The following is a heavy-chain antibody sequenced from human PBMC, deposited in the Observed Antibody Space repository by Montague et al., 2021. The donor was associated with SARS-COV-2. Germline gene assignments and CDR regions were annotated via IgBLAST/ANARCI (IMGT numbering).Heavy chain of an antibody. Sequence: SETLSLTCVVYGGSFSGYYWSWIRQPPGKGLEWIGEIKHNGITNYTPSLKSRITISVDTSKNQFSLKLSSVTAADTAVYYCASGDIGDPGPPLDSWGQGTLVTVSS. CDR2: IKHNGIT. V-gene: IGHV4-34*01. D-gene: IGHD2-15*01. CDR3: ASGDIGDPGPPLDS. J-gene: IGHJ4*02. CDR1: GGSFSGYY.